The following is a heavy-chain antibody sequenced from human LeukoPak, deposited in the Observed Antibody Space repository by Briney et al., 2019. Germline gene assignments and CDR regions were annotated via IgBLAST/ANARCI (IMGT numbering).Heavy chain of an antibody. CDR2: IYYSGST. CDR3: ARGGRSWYGY. Sequence: PSETLSLTCTVSGGSISSSSYYWGWIRQPPGKGLEWIGSIYYSGSTYYNPSLKSRVTISVDTSKNQFSLKLSSVTAADTAVYYCARGGRSWYGYWGQGTLVTVSS. D-gene: IGHD6-13*01. V-gene: IGHV4-39*07. CDR1: GGSISSSSYY. J-gene: IGHJ4*02.